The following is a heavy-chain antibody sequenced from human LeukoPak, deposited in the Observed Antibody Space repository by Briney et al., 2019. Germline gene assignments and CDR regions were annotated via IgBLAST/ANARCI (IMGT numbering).Heavy chain of an antibody. V-gene: IGHV3-23*01. Sequence: GGSLRLSCAASGFTFSTYAMSWVRQAPGKGLEWVSAISGSGGSTYYADSVKGRFTISRDNSKNTLYLQMNSLRAEDTAVYYCAKDWRSSTKVDPWGQGTLVTVSS. D-gene: IGHD1-26*01. CDR2: ISGSGGST. J-gene: IGHJ5*02. CDR3: AKDWRSSTKVDP. CDR1: GFTFSTYA.